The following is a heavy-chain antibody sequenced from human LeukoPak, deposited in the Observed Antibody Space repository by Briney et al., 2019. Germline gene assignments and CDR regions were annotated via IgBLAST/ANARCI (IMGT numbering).Heavy chain of an antibody. CDR1: GFTFSSYW. CDR2: INGDGSST. CDR3: AKHSSSWHYFDY. J-gene: IGHJ4*02. V-gene: IGHV3-74*01. Sequence: GGSLRLSCVASGFTFSSYWMHWVRQAPGKGLVWVSRINGDGSSTSYADSVKGRFAISRDNSKNTLFLQMDSLRADDTVVYYCAKHSSSWHYFDYWGQGTLVTVSS. D-gene: IGHD6-13*01.